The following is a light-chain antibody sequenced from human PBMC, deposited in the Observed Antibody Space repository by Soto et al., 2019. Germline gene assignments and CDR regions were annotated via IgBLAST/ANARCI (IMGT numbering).Light chain of an antibody. V-gene: IGLV1-51*01. Sequence: QSVLTQPPSVSAAPGQKVTISCSGSSSNIGNNYVSWYQQLPGTAPKLLMYDNNKRPSGIPDRFSGSKSGTSATLGITGLQTGDEADYYCGTWDSSLSVVVFGGGTTLTVL. CDR3: GTWDSSLSVVV. CDR2: DNN. J-gene: IGLJ2*01. CDR1: SSNIGNNY.